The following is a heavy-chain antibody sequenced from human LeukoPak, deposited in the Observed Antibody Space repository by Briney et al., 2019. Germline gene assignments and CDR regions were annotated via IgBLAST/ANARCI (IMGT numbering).Heavy chain of an antibody. Sequence: SETLSLTCTVSGVSISSYYWSWIRQPSGEGLEWIGRIYTSGSTNYNPSLKSRVTISVDTSKNQFSLKLSSVTAADTAVYYCAREVVTPYFDYWGQGTLVTVSS. CDR1: GVSISSYY. CDR2: IYTSGST. V-gene: IGHV4-4*07. CDR3: AREVVTPYFDY. D-gene: IGHD4-23*01. J-gene: IGHJ4*02.